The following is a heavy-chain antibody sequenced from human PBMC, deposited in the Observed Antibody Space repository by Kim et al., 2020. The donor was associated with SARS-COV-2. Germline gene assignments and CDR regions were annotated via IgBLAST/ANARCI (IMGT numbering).Heavy chain of an antibody. CDR3: AKSTGLAIAVAASGYFDL. D-gene: IGHD6-19*01. CDR1: GFTFDDYA. Sequence: GGSLRLSCAASGFTFDDYAMHWVRQAPGKGLEWVSGISWNSGSIGYADSVKGRFTISRDNAKNSLYLQMNSLRAEDTALYYCAKSTGLAIAVAASGYFDLWGRGTLVTVSS. J-gene: IGHJ2*01. V-gene: IGHV3-9*01. CDR2: ISWNSGSI.